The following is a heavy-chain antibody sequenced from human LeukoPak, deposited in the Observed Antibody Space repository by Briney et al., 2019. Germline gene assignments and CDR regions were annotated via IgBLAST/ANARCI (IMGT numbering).Heavy chain of an antibody. D-gene: IGHD6-13*01. Sequence: GGSLRLSCAASGFTFSGYYMSWIRQAPGKGLEWLSYISSSGDYTDYADSVKGRFTMSRDNAKNSLYLQMNSLRAEDTAVYYCARNPAAGTLDYWGQGTLVTVSS. CDR1: GFTFSGYY. CDR3: ARNPAAGTLDY. J-gene: IGHJ4*02. CDR2: ISSSGDYT. V-gene: IGHV3-11*06.